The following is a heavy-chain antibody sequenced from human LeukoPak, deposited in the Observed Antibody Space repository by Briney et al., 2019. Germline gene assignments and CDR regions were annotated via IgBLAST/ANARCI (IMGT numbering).Heavy chain of an antibody. CDR2: INPSNGDT. V-gene: IGHV1-46*01. J-gene: IGHJ4*02. D-gene: IGHD1-1*01. CDR3: ARESDVGKDFDC. Sequence: ASVKVSCKASGYTFTYHYIHLVRQAPGQGLEWMGIINPSNGDTNYAQRFQGRVTMTRDTSTSTVCMELSSLDSEDTAVYYCARESDVGKDFDCWGQGTLVTVSS. CDR1: GYTFTYHY.